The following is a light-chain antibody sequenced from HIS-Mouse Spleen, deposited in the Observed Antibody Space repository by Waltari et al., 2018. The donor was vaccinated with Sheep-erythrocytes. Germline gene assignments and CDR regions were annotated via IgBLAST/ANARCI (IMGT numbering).Light chain of an antibody. Sequence: QSALTQPRSVSGSPGQSVTISCTGTSSDVGGYNYVSWYQQHPGQAPKLMIYDVSKRRSGVPERFSGSKSVNTDSLTISGLQAEDEADYYCCSYAGSYNHVFATGTKVTVL. V-gene: IGLV2-11*01. CDR2: DVS. J-gene: IGLJ1*01. CDR1: SSDVGGYNY. CDR3: CSYAGSYNHV.